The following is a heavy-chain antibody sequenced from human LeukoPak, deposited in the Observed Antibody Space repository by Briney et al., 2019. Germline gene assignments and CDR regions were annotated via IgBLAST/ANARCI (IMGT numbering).Heavy chain of an antibody. Sequence: PSETLSLTCTVSGGSISSSSYYWGWIRQPRGKGLERIGRIFYSGSTYYNPSLKSRATISVDTSKNQFSLKLSSLTAADTAVYYCARQGDGYKVPLFVYWGQGTLVTVSS. V-gene: IGHV4-39*01. CDR1: GGSISSSSYY. D-gene: IGHD5-24*01. CDR3: ARQGDGYKVPLFVY. J-gene: IGHJ4*02. CDR2: IFYSGST.